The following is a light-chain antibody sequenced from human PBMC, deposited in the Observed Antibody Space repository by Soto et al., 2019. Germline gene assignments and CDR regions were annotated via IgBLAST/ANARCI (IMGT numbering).Light chain of an antibody. Sequence: DIQLTQSPSSLSASVGDRITITCQASQAIGAYLNWYRQKPGQPPKLLVFDASNLGTGVPSRFSGSGSATQFTFTITSLQPEDVATYYCQPYDTFPYSFGQGTKLEIQ. CDR2: DAS. J-gene: IGKJ2*01. CDR3: QPYDTFPYS. V-gene: IGKV1-33*01. CDR1: QAIGAY.